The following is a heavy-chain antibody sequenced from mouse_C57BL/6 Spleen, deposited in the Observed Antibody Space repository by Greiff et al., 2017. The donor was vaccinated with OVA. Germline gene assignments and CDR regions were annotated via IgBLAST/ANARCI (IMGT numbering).Heavy chain of an antibody. CDR3: ARHGNWNYFDY. CDR2: ISSGGSYT. J-gene: IGHJ2*01. V-gene: IGHV5-6*01. Sequence: DVQLVESGGDLVKPGGSLKLSCAASGFTFSSYGMSWVRQTPDKRLEWVATISSGGSYTYYPDSVKGRFTISRDNAKNTLYLQMSSLKSEDTAMYYCARHGNWNYFDYWGQGTTLTVSS. CDR1: GFTFSSYG. D-gene: IGHD4-1*01.